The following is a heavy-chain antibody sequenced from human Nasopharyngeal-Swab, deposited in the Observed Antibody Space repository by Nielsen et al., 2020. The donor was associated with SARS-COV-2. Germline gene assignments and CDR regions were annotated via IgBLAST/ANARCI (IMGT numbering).Heavy chain of an antibody. CDR2: VKSKSKNYVT. J-gene: IGHJ4*02. D-gene: IGHD1-14*01. V-gene: IGHV3-73*01. CDR1: GFTFSGSS. Sequence: GESLKISCAASGFTFSGSSMHWVRQAPGKGLEWVGHVKSKSKNYVTTYSGSMKGRFTIYRDDSKNTAYLQMDSLQAEDTAIYYCSASVATRSDYWGQGTLVTVSS. CDR3: SASVATRSDY.